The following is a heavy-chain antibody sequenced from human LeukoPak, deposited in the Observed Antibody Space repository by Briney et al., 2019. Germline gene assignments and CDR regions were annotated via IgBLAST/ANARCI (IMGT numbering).Heavy chain of an antibody. V-gene: IGHV4-30-2*01. Sequence: SETLSLTCAVSGGSISSGGYSWSWIRQPPGKGLEWIGYIYHSGSTYYNPSLKSRVTISVDRSKTQFSLKLSSVTAADTAVYYCARSRIDIVVDAWGQGTLVTVSS. CDR1: GGSISSGGYS. D-gene: IGHD2-2*01. CDR3: ARSRIDIVVDA. CDR2: IYHSGST. J-gene: IGHJ5*02.